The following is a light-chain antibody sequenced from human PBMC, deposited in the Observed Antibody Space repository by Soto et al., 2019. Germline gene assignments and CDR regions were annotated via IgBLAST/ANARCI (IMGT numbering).Light chain of an antibody. V-gene: IGLV2-14*01. CDR1: SSDIGVYNY. Sequence: QSALTQPASVSGSPGQSITISCTGTSSDIGVYNYVSWYQQHPAKAPKLMIYDVTKRPSGVSNRFSGSKSGNTASLTISGLQAEDEADYYCTSYRGSGIFEVFGGGTKLTVL. CDR3: TSYRGSGIFEV. CDR2: DVT. J-gene: IGLJ2*01.